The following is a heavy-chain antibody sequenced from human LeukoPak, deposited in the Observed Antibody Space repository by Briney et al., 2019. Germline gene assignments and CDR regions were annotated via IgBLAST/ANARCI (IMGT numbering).Heavy chain of an antibody. CDR2: IWYDGSNS. V-gene: IGHV3-33*01. J-gene: IGHJ5*01. CDR1: GFTFSTYG. Sequence: GGSLRLSCAASGFTFSTYGXHXXRXAXXXXXXWVAVIWYDGSNSYYEDFVKGRITISRDNSRNTLYLQMNSLRAEDTAVYYCARDKNGWYDSWGQGTLVTVSS. D-gene: IGHD2-8*01. CDR3: ARDKNGWYDS.